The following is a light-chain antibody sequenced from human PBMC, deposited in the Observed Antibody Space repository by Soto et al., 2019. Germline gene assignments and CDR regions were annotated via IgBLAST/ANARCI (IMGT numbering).Light chain of an antibody. CDR2: LGS. J-gene: IGKJ5*01. Sequence: DIVMTQSPLSLHVTPGEPASISCRSSQSLLHSNGYNYLDWYLQKPGQSPQLLIYLGSDRSSGVPDRVSGSGSGTDFTLKISRVEAEDVGVYYCMQALETPITFGQGTRLEIK. CDR3: MQALETPIT. CDR1: QSLLHSNGYNY. V-gene: IGKV2-28*01.